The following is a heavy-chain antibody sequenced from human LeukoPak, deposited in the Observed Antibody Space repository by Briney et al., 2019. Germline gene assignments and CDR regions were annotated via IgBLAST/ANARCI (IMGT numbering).Heavy chain of an antibody. CDR3: ASCHCTSGLDFDY. CDR1: GGTFSSYA. J-gene: IGHJ4*02. V-gene: IGHV1-69*05. CDR2: IIPIFGTA. D-gene: IGHD2-8*01. Sequence: SVKVSCKASGGTFSSYAISWVRQAPGQGLEWMGRIIPIFGTANYAQKLQGRVTMTTDTSTSTAYMELRSLRSDDTAVYYCASCHCTSGLDFDYWGQGTLVTVSS.